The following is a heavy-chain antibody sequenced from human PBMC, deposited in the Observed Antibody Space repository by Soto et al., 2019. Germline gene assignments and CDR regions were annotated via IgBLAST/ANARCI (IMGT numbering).Heavy chain of an antibody. CDR3: VREDDGGDRDYYGLDV. D-gene: IGHD2-21*02. CDR1: GGSLNSEHYH. J-gene: IGHJ6*02. CDR2: IHYTGSV. V-gene: IGHV4-30-4*01. Sequence: QIQLQESGPGLVRPSQTLSLTCTVSGGSLNSEHYHWTWIRQAPGKGLEWTGYIHYTGSVRYNPSLQSRITMSVDTSKNLFSLNLSAVTAADTAVYFCVREDDGGDRDYYGLDVWGQGTMVTVAS.